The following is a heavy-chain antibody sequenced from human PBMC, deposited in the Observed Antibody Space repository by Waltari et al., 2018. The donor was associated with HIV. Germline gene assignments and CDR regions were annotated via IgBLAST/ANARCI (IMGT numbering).Heavy chain of an antibody. CDR2: IWYDGSNK. J-gene: IGHJ4*02. CDR3: AREGHYYGSGRFGGDY. V-gene: IGHV3-33*01. CDR1: GFTFSTSG. D-gene: IGHD3-10*01. Sequence: QVQLVESGGGVVQPGRSLRLSCAASGFTFSTSGMHWVRQAPGKGLEWVAGIWYDGSNKYYADYVKGRLTISRDNSKNTVYLQINRLRAEDTAVYYCAREGHYYGSGRFGGDYWGQGTLVTVSS.